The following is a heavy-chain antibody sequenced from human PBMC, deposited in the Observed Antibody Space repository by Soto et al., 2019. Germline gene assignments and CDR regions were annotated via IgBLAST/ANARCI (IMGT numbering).Heavy chain of an antibody. Sequence: QVQLQQWGAGLLKPSETLSLTCAVYGGSFSGYYWSWIRQPPGTGLEWIGEVNHSGSTNYNPSLKRRVTIAVDTSKNQCSLKLSSVTSADTAVYYCARAKWLARGWFDPWGQGTLVTGSS. D-gene: IGHD6-19*01. J-gene: IGHJ5*02. CDR3: ARAKWLARGWFDP. V-gene: IGHV4-34*01. CDR1: GGSFSGYY. CDR2: VNHSGST.